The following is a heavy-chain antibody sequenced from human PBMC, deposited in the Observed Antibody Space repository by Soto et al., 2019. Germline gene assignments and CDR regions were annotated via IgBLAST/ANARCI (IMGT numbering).Heavy chain of an antibody. CDR2: ISGSGGST. D-gene: IGHD3-22*01. V-gene: IGHV3-23*01. J-gene: IGHJ4*02. CDR3: AKGPYYYDSSGYLDPPPPH. CDR1: GFTFSSYA. Sequence: PGGSLRLSCAASGFTFSSYAMSWVRQAPGKGLEWVSAISGSGGSTYYADSVKGRFTISRDNSKNTLYLQMNSLRAEDTAVYYRAKGPYYYDSSGYLDPPPPHWGQGTLVTVSS.